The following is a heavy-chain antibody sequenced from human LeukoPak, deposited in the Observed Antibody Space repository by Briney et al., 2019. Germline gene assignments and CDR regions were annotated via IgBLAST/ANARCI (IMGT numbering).Heavy chain of an antibody. Sequence: GGSLRLSCAVSGFTFSRFAMSWVRQAPGKGLEWVSIISNSGDKTFYADSVKGRFTISRDNSKNTLYLQMNSQRDEDTAVYYCASRYIYGDFGRLDAFDIWGQGTMVTVS. CDR2: ISNSGDKT. CDR3: ASRYIYGDFGRLDAFDI. V-gene: IGHV3-23*01. CDR1: GFTFSRFA. D-gene: IGHD4-17*01. J-gene: IGHJ3*02.